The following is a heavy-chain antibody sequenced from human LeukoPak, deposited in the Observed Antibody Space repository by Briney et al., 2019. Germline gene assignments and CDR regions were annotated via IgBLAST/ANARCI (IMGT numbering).Heavy chain of an antibody. D-gene: IGHD3-3*01. J-gene: IGHJ4*02. V-gene: IGHV3-66*01. CDR1: GFTFSSYA. CDR2: IYSGGST. CDR3: ARGILEGYDF. Sequence: GGSLRLSCAASGFTFSSYAMSWVRQAPGKGLEWVSVIYSGGSTYYADSVKGRFTISRDNSKNTLYLQMNSLRAEDTAVYYCARGILEGYDFWGQGTLVTVSS.